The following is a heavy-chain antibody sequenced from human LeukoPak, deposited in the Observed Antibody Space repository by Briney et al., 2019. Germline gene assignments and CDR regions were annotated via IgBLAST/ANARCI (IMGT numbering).Heavy chain of an antibody. Sequence: PSETLSLTCTVSGGSINSTSNYWGWIRQPPGKGLEWIGSIYYSGSTSYNPSLKSRVTISVDTSKNQFSLKLSSVTAADTAVYYCARDRPPFGFGENYYDMDVWGQGTTVTVSS. J-gene: IGHJ6*02. CDR1: GGSINSTSNY. D-gene: IGHD3-10*01. CDR3: ARDRPPFGFGENYYDMDV. V-gene: IGHV4-39*07. CDR2: IYYSGST.